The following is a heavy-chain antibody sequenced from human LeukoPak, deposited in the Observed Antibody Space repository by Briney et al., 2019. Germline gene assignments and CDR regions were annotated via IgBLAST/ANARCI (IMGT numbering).Heavy chain of an antibody. J-gene: IGHJ4*02. Sequence: ASVKVSCTASGYTFSSYYMRWARQAPGQGLEWVGRIDPNDGSTIYARNLQGRVTMTSDTSTSTVYMELSSLRSEDTAVYYCARGGPYHGWDYWGQGTLVTVSS. CDR1: GYTFSSYY. CDR2: IDPNDGST. D-gene: IGHD2-15*01. CDR3: ARGGPYHGWDY. V-gene: IGHV1-46*01.